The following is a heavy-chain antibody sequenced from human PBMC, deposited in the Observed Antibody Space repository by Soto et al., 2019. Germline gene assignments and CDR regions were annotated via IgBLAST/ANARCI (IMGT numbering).Heavy chain of an antibody. CDR3: ARDQGLGYCGGDCYSYYFDY. CDR2: IWYDGSNK. J-gene: IGHJ4*02. D-gene: IGHD2-21*02. CDR1: GFTFSSYG. Sequence: GGSLRLSCAASGFTFSSYGMHWVRQAPGKGLEWVAVIWYDGSNKYYADSVKGRFTISRDNSKNTLYLQMNSLRAEDTAVYYCARDQGLGYCGGDCYSYYFDYWGQGTLVTVSS. V-gene: IGHV3-33*01.